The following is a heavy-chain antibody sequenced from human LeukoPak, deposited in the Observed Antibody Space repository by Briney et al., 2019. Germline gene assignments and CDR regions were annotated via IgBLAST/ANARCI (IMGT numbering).Heavy chain of an antibody. Sequence: GGSLRLSCAPSGFTFNDYAMHWVRQAPGKGPEWVAVISYDGSNKYYADSVKGRFTISRDNSKNTLYLQMNSLRTEDTAVYYCAKDAGDQGYFDYWGQGTLVTVSS. CDR1: GFTFNDYA. D-gene: IGHD3-16*01. CDR2: ISYDGSNK. J-gene: IGHJ4*02. V-gene: IGHV3-30-3*01. CDR3: AKDAGDQGYFDY.